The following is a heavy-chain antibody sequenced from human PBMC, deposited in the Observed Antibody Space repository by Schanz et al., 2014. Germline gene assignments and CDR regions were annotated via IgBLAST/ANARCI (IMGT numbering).Heavy chain of an antibody. V-gene: IGHV4-4*07. CDR2: IYSSGST. CDR1: GASIRSHY. CDR3: ARVFDY. J-gene: IGHJ4*02. Sequence: QVQLQESGPGLVKPSETLSLTCTVSGASIRSHYWSWIWQPAGKGLEWIGHIYSSGSTNYNPSLKRRVPMSVDPSKTQFSLKLSSVTAADTAVYYCARVFDYWGQGTLVTVSS.